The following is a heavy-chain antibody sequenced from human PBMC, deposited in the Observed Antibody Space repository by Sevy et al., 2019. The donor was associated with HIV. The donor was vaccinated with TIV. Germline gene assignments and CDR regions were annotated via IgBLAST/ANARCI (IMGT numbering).Heavy chain of an antibody. CDR2: INHSGST. J-gene: IGHJ3*02. V-gene: IGHV4-34*01. D-gene: IGHD2-2*01. Sequence: LLQLRRPSLTCAVYGGSFSGYYWSWIRQPPGRGLEWIGEINHSGSTNYNPSLKSRVTISEDTSKNQFYLKLSSVTAADTAVYYCARHCGSTSCSHAFDIWGQGTVVTVSS. CDR1: GGSFSGYY. CDR3: ARHCGSTSCSHAFDI.